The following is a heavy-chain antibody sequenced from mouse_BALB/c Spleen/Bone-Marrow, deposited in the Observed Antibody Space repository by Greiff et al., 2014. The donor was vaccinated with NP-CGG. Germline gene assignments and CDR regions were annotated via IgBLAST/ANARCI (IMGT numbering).Heavy chain of an antibody. V-gene: IGHV1-4*02. CDR3: AREGTYYAYFDY. J-gene: IGHJ2*01. Sequence: VNVVESAAELARPGASVKMSCRASGYTFTTYTIQWVKQRPGQGLEWIGYINPSRGYTEYNQKFKDKTTLTADKSSSTAYMQLSSLTSEDSAVYYCAREGTYYAYFDYWGQGTTLTVSS. D-gene: IGHD1-1*01. CDR2: INPSRGYT. CDR1: GYTFTTYT.